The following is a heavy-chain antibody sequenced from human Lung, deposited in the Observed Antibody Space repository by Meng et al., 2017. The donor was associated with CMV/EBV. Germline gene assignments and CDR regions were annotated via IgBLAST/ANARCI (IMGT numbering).Heavy chain of an antibody. CDR2: IWYDGSNK. J-gene: IGHJ4*02. Sequence: SCAASGFTFSSYGMHWVRQAPGKGLEWVAVIWYDGSNKYYADSVKGRFTISRDNSKNTLYLQMNSLRAEDTAVYYCAKTEYYYDSSGYWGVDYWGQGTLVTVS. V-gene: IGHV3-33*06. D-gene: IGHD3-22*01. CDR1: GFTFSSYG. CDR3: AKTEYYYDSSGYWGVDY.